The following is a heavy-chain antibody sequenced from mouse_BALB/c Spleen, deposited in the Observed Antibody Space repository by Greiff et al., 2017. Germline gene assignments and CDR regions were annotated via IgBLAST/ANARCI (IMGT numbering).Heavy chain of an antibody. V-gene: IGHV5-6-5*01. J-gene: IGHJ2*01. CDR2: ISSGGST. CDR1: GFTFSSYA. Sequence: EVKLMESGGGLVKPGGSLKLSCAASGFTFSSYAMSWVRQTPEKRLEWVASISSGGSTYYPDSVKGRFTISRDNARNILYLQMSSLRSEDTAMYYCARGRNGSSYFDYWGQGTTLTVSS. CDR3: ARGRNGSSYFDY. D-gene: IGHD1-1*01.